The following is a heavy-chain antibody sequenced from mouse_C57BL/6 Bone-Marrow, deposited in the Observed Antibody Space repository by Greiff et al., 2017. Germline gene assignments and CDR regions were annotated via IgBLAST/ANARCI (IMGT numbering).Heavy chain of an antibody. J-gene: IGHJ4*01. V-gene: IGHV5-17*01. CDR3: ARSYYGSSYDARDY. Sequence: EVHLVESGGGLVKPGGSLKLSCAASGFTFSDYGMHWVRQAPEKGLEWVAYISSGSSTIYYADTVKGRFTISRDNAKNTLFLQMTSLRSEDTAMYYCARSYYGSSYDARDYWGQGTSVTVSS. CDR1: GFTFSDYG. CDR2: ISSGSSTI. D-gene: IGHD1-1*01.